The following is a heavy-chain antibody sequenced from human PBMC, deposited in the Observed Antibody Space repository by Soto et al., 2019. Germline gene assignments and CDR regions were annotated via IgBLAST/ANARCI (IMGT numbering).Heavy chain of an antibody. CDR1: GGSISGYY. CDR2: IYYSGSS. Sequence: PSETLSLTCTVSGGSISGYYWSWIRQPPGKGLEWIAYIYYSGSSNSNPSLKSRVTISVDTPKNQFSLNLRSVTAADTAVYYCASMGYHYGSGSYPLDYWGQGTLVTVAS. J-gene: IGHJ4*02. CDR3: ASMGYHYGSGSYPLDY. D-gene: IGHD3-10*01. V-gene: IGHV4-59*08.